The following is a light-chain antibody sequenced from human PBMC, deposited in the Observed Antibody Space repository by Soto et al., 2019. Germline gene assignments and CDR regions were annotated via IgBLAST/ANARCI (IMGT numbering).Light chain of an antibody. CDR3: QQYGSSSEIT. V-gene: IGKV3-20*01. CDR1: QSVAGSY. Sequence: EIVLTQCPGTLSLSPGXXXTXXXRXSQSVAGSYLAWYQQKPGQAPRLLIYGASSRATGFPDRFSGSGSGTDFTLTISGLEPEDSAVYYCQQYGSSSEITFGQGHDWRL. J-gene: IGKJ5*01. CDR2: GAS.